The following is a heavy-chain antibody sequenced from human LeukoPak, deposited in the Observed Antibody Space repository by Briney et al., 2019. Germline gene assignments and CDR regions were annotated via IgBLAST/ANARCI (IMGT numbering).Heavy chain of an antibody. CDR3: AKDKTRGPGDY. Sequence: QPGGSLRISCAASGFTFDDYAMHWVRQTPGKGLECVSLISEDGGDTWYADSVKGRFTISRDNSKNSLYLQMNSLRAEDTAFYYCAKDKTRGPGDYWGQGTLVTVSS. CDR2: ISEDGGDT. J-gene: IGHJ4*02. D-gene: IGHD1-14*01. CDR1: GFTFDDYA. V-gene: IGHV3-43*02.